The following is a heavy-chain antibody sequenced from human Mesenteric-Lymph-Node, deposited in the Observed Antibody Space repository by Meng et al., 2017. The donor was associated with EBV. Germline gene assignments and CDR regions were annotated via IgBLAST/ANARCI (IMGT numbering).Heavy chain of an antibody. Sequence: HVQLTTSGPGLWKPSGTLPLTCTDPGAPSSSNNWWSWDRQTPGQGLQWIGKIYHSGGTNYNPSLASRVTISVDKSKNQFSLNLRSVTAADTGVYYCATSVQYCRSSDCFHWLDPWGQGTLVTVSS. D-gene: IGHD2-2*01. CDR2: IYHSGGT. V-gene: IGHV4-4*02. CDR1: GAPSSSNNW. CDR3: ATSVQYCRSSDCFHWLDP. J-gene: IGHJ5*02.